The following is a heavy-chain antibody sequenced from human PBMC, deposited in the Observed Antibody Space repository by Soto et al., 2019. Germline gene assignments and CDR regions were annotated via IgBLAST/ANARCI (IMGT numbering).Heavy chain of an antibody. CDR1: GYTFTSYG. CDR3: ARDVVATPYYYGMDV. J-gene: IGHJ6*02. D-gene: IGHD5-12*01. CDR2: ISAYNGNT. Sequence: GASVKVSCKASGYTFTSYGISWVRQAPGKGLEWMGWISAYNGNTNYAQKLQGRVTMTTDTSTSTAYMELRSLRSDDTAVYYCARDVVATPYYYGMDVWGQGTTVTVSS. V-gene: IGHV1-18*01.